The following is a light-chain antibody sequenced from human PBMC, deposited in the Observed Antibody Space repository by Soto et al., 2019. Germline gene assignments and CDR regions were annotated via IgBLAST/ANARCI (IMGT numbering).Light chain of an antibody. CDR3: QVWDGSSEHVV. CDR1: HIGRKS. CDR2: DDD. J-gene: IGLJ2*01. V-gene: IGLV3-21*02. Sequence: SYELTQTPSVSVAPGQPPIITGAEGHIGRKSVHWYQQKPGQAPVLVVHDDDDRPSGIPERFSGSKSGDMATLTISRVEAGDEADYYCQVWDGSSEHVVFGGGTKLTVL.